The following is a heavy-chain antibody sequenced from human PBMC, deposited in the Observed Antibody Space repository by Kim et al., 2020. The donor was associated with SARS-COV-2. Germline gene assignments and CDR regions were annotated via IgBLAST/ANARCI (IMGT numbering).Heavy chain of an antibody. D-gene: IGHD6-6*01. J-gene: IGHJ6*02. Sequence: SVKSRITIHPDTSKNQFSLQLNSVTPEDTAVYYCARDPHSSSYYYYGMDVWGQGTTVTVSS. V-gene: IGHV6-1*01. CDR3: ARDPHSSSYYYYGMDV.